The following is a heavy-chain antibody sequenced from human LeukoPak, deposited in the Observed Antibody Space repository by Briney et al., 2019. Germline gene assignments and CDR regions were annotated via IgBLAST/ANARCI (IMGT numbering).Heavy chain of an antibody. Sequence: GGSLRLSCAASGFTFSSYEMNWVRQVPGKGLEWVSYISSSGSTIYYADSVKGRFTISRDNAKNSLYLQMNSLRAEDTAVYYCAREPLYYYDSSGSFDYWGQGTLVTVSS. CDR2: ISSSGSTI. D-gene: IGHD3-22*01. CDR1: GFTFSSYE. CDR3: AREPLYYYDSSGSFDY. V-gene: IGHV3-48*03. J-gene: IGHJ4*02.